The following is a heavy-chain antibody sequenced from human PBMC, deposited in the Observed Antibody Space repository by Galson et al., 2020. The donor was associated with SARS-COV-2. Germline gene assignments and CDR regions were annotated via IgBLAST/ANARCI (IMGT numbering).Heavy chain of an antibody. CDR1: GFTFSLYE. CDR2: ISSSAGTI. V-gene: IGHV3-48*03. D-gene: IGHD3-3*01. J-gene: IGHJ3*02. CDR3: ALCYDCWSGLTRAFNI. Sequence: GESLKISCAASGFTFSLYEMNWVRQAPGKGLEWVSYISSSAGTIYYADSVRGRFTISRDDAKNSLYLQMNSLRAEDTAVYYCALCYDCWSGLTRAFNIWGQGTMVTVSS.